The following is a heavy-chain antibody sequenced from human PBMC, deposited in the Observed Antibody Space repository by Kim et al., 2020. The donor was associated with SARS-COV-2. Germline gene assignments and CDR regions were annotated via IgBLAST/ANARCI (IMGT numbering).Heavy chain of an antibody. CDR2: ISYDVDNK. CDR1: GFSFTHYA. V-gene: IGHV3-30-3*01. J-gene: IGHJ3*01. CDR3: ARGGDADALDF. D-gene: IGHD2-21*01. Sequence: GGSLRLSCAASGFSFTHYAIHWVRQAPGKGLQWVSVISYDVDNKDYADSVKDRFTISRDNPKNTVFLQMNSLRPDDTAVYYCARGGDADALDFWGQGTMVTVSS.